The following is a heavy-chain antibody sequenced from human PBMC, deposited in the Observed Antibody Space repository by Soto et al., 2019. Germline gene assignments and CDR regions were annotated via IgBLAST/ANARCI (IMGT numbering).Heavy chain of an antibody. J-gene: IGHJ4*02. Sequence: PSETLSLTCTVSGGSISSSSCYWGWMPQPPGKGLEWIGSIYCSRSTYYNPSLKSRVTISVDTSKNHFSLKLSSVTAADKGPYYCDNGGSVGYSPRGQGTLVTVSS. V-gene: IGHV4-39*02. CDR3: DNGGSVGYSP. D-gene: IGHD2-8*01. CDR2: IYCSRST. CDR1: GGSISSSSCY.